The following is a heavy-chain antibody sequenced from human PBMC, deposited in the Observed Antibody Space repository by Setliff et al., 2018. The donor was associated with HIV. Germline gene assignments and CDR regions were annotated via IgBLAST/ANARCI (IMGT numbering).Heavy chain of an antibody. CDR2: INSDGSST. J-gene: IGHJ5*02. CDR1: GFTFSNYW. CDR3: ARSGGDFWSGYPNWFDP. Sequence: GSLRLSCAASGFTFSNYWMHWVRQAPGKGLVWVSRINSDGSSTSYADSVKGRFTISRDNAKNTLYLQMNSLRAEDTAVYYCARSGGDFWSGYPNWFDPWGQGTLVTVSS. V-gene: IGHV3-74*01. D-gene: IGHD3-3*01.